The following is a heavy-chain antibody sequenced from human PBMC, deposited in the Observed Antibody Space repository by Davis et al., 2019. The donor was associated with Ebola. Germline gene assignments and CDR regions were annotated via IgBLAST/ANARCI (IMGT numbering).Heavy chain of an antibody. CDR3: ARQDSSIWSLLPFFDY. D-gene: IGHD6-13*01. J-gene: IGHJ4*02. Sequence: MPSETLSLTCTASGGSISDYSWSWMPQLPGEGLEWTGHIHFSGTTKYSPSLNSRVTISVDTSKNQFSLKLISVTAADTAVYYCARQDSSIWSLLPFFDYWGQGALVTVSS. CDR1: GGSISDYS. CDR2: IHFSGTT. V-gene: IGHV4-59*08.